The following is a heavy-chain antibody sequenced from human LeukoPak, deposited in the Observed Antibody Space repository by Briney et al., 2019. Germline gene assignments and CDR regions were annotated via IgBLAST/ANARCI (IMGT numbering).Heavy chain of an antibody. CDR3: ARDGRIVGATTGYFQH. D-gene: IGHD1-26*01. CDR1: GFSINNYW. CDR2: IKGDASEE. V-gene: IGHV3-7*01. Sequence: GGSLTLSCAVSGFSINNYWMTWYRQAPGKGLECVAHIKGDASEEYYLDSVKGRFTISRDNAKNSLYLQMNSLRAEDTAVYYCARDGRIVGATTGYFQHWGQGTLVTVSS. J-gene: IGHJ1*01.